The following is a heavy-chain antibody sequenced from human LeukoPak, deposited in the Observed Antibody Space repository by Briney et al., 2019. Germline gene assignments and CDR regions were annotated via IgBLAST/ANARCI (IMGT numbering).Heavy chain of an antibody. Sequence: PGGSLRLFCGAWGFIFRRYDMHGVRQAAGKALEWVSGFGTAGDSYFLGLVKGRFSISRENAKNSLYLQMNSLRDGETDVYYCARGGYGDNNCFFDLWGRGTQVIVSS. J-gene: IGHJ2*01. V-gene: IGHV3-13*01. CDR3: ARGGYGDNNCFFDL. CDR1: GFIFRRYD. CDR2: FGTAGDS. D-gene: IGHD4-17*01.